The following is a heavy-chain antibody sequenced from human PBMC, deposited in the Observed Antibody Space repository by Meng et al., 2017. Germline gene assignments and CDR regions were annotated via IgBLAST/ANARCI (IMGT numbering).Heavy chain of an antibody. Sequence: ASVKVSCKASGYTFPDYWLHWVRRAPGQGLEWMGRINPKSGDTHYAQRFQGRDTMTGDTSISTAYMELSGLRSDDTAMYYCARDEDISAAGKLFGDYWGQGTLATVSS. D-gene: IGHD6-13*01. CDR3: ARDEDISAAGKLFGDY. V-gene: IGHV1-2*06. CDR1: GYTFPDYW. J-gene: IGHJ4*02. CDR2: INPKSGDT.